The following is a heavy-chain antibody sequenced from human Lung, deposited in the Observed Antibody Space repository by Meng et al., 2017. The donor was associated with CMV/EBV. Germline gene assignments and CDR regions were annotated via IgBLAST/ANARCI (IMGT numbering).Heavy chain of an antibody. V-gene: IGHV3-74*01. Sequence: SXAASGFTFSSYWMHWVRQAPGKGLVWVSRINSDGSSTSYADSVKGRFTISRDNAKNTLYLQMNSLRAEDTAVYYCARGGSSWGGKYYYYGMDVWGQGTTVTVSS. J-gene: IGHJ6*02. CDR1: GFTFSSYW. CDR2: INSDGSST. CDR3: ARGGSSWGGKYYYYGMDV. D-gene: IGHD6-13*01.